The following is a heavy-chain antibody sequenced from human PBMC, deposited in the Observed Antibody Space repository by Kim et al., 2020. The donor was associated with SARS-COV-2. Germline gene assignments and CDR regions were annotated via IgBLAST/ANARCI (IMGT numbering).Heavy chain of an antibody. CDR2: ISYDGSNK. V-gene: IGHV3-30-3*01. J-gene: IGHJ1*01. Sequence: GGSLRLSCAASGFTFSSCAIHWVRQAPGKGLEWVAVISYDGSNKNYADSVKGRFTISRDNSKNTLYLQMNSLRAEDTALYYRARDLWSRLRGLTYF. CDR1: GFTFSSCA. CDR3: ARDLWSRLRGLTYF. D-gene: IGHD3-10*01.